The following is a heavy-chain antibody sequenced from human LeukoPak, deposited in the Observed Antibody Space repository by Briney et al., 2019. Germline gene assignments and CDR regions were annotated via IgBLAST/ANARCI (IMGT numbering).Heavy chain of an antibody. CDR2: ISSSSSYI. CDR3: ARDWFHAIDY. Sequence: PGGSLRLSCAASGFTFSSYWMSWVRQAPGKGLEWVSSISSSSSYIYYADSVKGRFTISRDNAKNSLYLQMNSLRAEDTAVYYCARDWFHAIDYWGQGTLVTVSS. D-gene: IGHD2/OR15-2a*01. V-gene: IGHV3-21*01. J-gene: IGHJ4*02. CDR1: GFTFSSYW.